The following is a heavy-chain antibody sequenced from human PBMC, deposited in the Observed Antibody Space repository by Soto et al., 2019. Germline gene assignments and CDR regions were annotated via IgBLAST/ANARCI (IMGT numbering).Heavy chain of an antibody. V-gene: IGHV1-69*02. CDR3: AIEINIVATKYFQH. J-gene: IGHJ1*01. CDR1: GGTFSSYT. Sequence: ASVKVSCKASGGTFSSYTISWVRQAPGQGLEWMGRIIPILGIANYAQKFQGRVTITADKSTSTAYMELSSLRSGDTAVYYCAIEINIVATKYFQHWGQGTLVTVSS. D-gene: IGHD5-12*01. CDR2: IIPILGIA.